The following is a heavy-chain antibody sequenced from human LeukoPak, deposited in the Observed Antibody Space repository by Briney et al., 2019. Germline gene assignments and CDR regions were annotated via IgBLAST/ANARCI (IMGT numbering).Heavy chain of an antibody. D-gene: IGHD3-22*01. CDR2: ISDSGGRT. V-gene: IGHV3-23*01. CDR1: GITLSNYG. CDR3: AKRGVVIRVILVGFHKEAYYFDS. J-gene: IGHJ4*02. Sequence: WGSLRLSCAVSGITLSNYGMSRVRQAPGKGLEWVAGISDSGGRTNYADSVKGRFTISRDNPKNTLILQMNSLRPEDTAVYFCAKRGVVIRVILVGFHKEAYYFDSWGQGALVTVSS.